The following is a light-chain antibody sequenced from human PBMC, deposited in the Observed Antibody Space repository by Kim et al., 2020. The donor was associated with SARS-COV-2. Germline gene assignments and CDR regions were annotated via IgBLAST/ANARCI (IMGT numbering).Light chain of an antibody. J-gene: IGLJ1*01. Sequence: KVTISCSGSAANIGTNYVSWYRQFPGTAPKLLIYDNAKRPSGIPERFSGARSGTSATLTITGLLTGDEADYYCGTWDSSLGGYVFGTGTKVTVL. CDR3: GTWDSSLGGYV. CDR2: DNA. CDR1: AANIGTNY. V-gene: IGLV1-51*01.